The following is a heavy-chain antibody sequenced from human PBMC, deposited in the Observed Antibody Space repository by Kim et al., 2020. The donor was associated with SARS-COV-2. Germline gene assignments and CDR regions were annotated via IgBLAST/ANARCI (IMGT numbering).Heavy chain of an antibody. Sequence: ETLSLTCTVTGGSISVTTHYWGWIRQFPGKGLEWIGTVYYSGNSYFKPSLRRRATISVDTSKNQFSLNLSSVTAADTAVYYCVRRFGSGSYYNNYLDYWGQGSLVTVSS. V-gene: IGHV4-39*01. J-gene: IGHJ4*02. CDR1: GGSISVTTHY. CDR2: VYYSGNS. D-gene: IGHD3-10*01. CDR3: VRRFGSGSYYNNYLDY.